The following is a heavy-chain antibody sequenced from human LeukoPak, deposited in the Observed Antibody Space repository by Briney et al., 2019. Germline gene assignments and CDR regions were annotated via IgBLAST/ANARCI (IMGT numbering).Heavy chain of an antibody. CDR3: ARLGISVWSSAFDI. CDR2: ISGSGGST. Sequence: PGGSLRLSCAASGFTFSSYALSWVRQAPGKGLEWVSAISGSGGSTYYADSVKGRFTISRDNSKNTLYLQMNSLRAEDTAVYYCARLGISVWSSAFDIWGQGTMVTVSS. V-gene: IGHV3-23*01. D-gene: IGHD6-19*01. CDR1: GFTFSSYA. J-gene: IGHJ3*02.